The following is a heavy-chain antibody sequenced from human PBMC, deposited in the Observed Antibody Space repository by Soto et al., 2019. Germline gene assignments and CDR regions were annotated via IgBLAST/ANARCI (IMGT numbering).Heavy chain of an antibody. Sequence: QVQLVESGGGVVQPGRSLRLSCAASGFTFSSYGMHWVRQAPGKGLEWVAVIWYDGSNKYYADSVKGRFTISRDNSKNTLYLQMNILRAEDTAVYYCARPLKVYCSGGSCYSFDYWGQGTLVTVSS. CDR3: ARPLKVYCSGGSCYSFDY. V-gene: IGHV3-33*01. D-gene: IGHD2-15*01. CDR1: GFTFSSYG. CDR2: IWYDGSNK. J-gene: IGHJ4*02.